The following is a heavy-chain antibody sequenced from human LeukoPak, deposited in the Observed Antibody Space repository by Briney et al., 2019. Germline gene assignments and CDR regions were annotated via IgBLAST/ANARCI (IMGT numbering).Heavy chain of an antibody. Sequence: PSETLSLTCAVYGGSFSGYYWSWIRQPPGKGLEWIGEINHSGSTNYNPSLKSRVTISVDRSKNRFSRKLSSVTAADTAVYYCARGSWGCSSTSCYGWFDPWGQGTLVTVSS. J-gene: IGHJ5*02. CDR1: GGSFSGYY. D-gene: IGHD2-2*01. CDR2: INHSGST. V-gene: IGHV4-34*01. CDR3: ARGSWGCSSTSCYGWFDP.